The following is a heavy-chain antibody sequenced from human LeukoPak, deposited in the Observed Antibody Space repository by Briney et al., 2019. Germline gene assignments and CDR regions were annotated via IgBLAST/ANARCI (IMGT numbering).Heavy chain of an antibody. CDR2: INPSGGST. V-gene: IGHV1-46*01. J-gene: IGHJ4*02. CDR1: GYTFTSYY. CDR3: ARDAYYYDSSGYSEIDY. Sequence: ASVKVSCKASGYTFTSYYMHWVRQAPGQGLEWMGIINPSGGSTSYAQKFQGRVTMTRDTSTSTVYMELSSLRSEDTAVYYCARDAYYYDSSGYSEIDYWGQGTLVTVSS. D-gene: IGHD3-22*01.